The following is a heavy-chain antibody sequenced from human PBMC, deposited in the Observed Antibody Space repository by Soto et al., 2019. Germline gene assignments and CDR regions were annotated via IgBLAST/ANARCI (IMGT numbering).Heavy chain of an antibody. CDR3: ASPDCSGGSCHRGAFDI. J-gene: IGHJ3*02. CDR1: GFTFSSYA. V-gene: IGHV3-30-3*01. D-gene: IGHD2-15*01. Sequence: QVQLVESGGGVVQPGRSLRLSCAASGFTFSSYAMHWVRQAPGKGLEWVAVISYDGSNKYYADSVKGRFTISRDNSKNTLYLPMNRLRAEDTAVYYCASPDCSGGSCHRGAFDIWGQGTMVTVSS. CDR2: ISYDGSNK.